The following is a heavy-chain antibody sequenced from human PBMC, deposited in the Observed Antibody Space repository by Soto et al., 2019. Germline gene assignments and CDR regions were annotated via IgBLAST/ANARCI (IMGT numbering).Heavy chain of an antibody. CDR1: GFTFDDYA. CDR3: AKDTRIAARRGGLASYSYGKDV. D-gene: IGHD6-6*01. V-gene: IGHV3-9*01. J-gene: IGHJ6*02. CDR2: LSWNSGSI. Sequence: PGGSLRLSCAASGFTFDDYAMHWVRHAPGKGLEWVSGLSWNSGSIGYADSLKGRFTISRDNAKNSLYLQMNSPRAEDTPLYYCAKDTRIAARRGGLASYSYGKDVWGQGTTVTVSS.